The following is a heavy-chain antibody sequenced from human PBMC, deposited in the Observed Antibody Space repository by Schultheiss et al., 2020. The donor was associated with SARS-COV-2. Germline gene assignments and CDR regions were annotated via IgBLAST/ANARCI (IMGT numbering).Heavy chain of an antibody. CDR1: GGSISSYY. V-gene: IGHV4-59*12. J-gene: IGHJ4*02. CDR3: ARDDSDGVVPIQLDY. D-gene: IGHD3-3*01. CDR2: IYYSGST. Sequence: SQTLSLTCTVSGGSISSYYWSWIRQPPGKGLEWIGYIYYSGSTYYIPSLKIRVTISVDTSKNQFSLKLSSVTAEDTAVYYCARDDSDGVVPIQLDYWGQGTLVTVSS.